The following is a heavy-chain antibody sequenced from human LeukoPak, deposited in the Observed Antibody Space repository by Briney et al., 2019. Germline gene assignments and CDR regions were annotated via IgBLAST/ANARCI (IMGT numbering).Heavy chain of an antibody. Sequence: SETLSLTCTVSGGSISSSSYYWGWIRQPPGKGLEWIGSICYSGSTYYNPSLKSRVTISVDTSKNQFSLKLSSMTAADTAVYYCARFHSSSSYFESWGQGTLVTVSS. CDR3: ARFHSSSSYFES. CDR1: GGSISSSSYY. V-gene: IGHV4-39*07. D-gene: IGHD6-6*01. J-gene: IGHJ4*02. CDR2: ICYSGST.